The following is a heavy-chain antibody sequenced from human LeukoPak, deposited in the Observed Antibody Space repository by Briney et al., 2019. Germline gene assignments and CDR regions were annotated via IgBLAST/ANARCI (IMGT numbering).Heavy chain of an antibody. CDR3: ATVGGKRIWGYRSY. D-gene: IGHD3-16*01. CDR2: FDPEDGET. J-gene: IGHJ4*02. V-gene: IGHV1-24*01. Sequence: ASVKVSCKVSGYTLTELSMHWVRQAPGKGLEWMGGFDPEDGETIYAQKFQGRVTMTEDTSTDTAYMELSSLGSEDTAVYYCATVGGKRIWGYRSYWGQGTLVTVSS. CDR1: GYTLTELS.